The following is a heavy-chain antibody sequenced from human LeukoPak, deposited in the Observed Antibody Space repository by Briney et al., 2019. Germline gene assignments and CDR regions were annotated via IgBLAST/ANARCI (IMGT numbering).Heavy chain of an antibody. Sequence: SETLSLTCTVSGGSISSYYWSWIRQPPGKGLEWIGYIYYSGSTNYNPSLKSRVTISVDTSKNQFSLKLSSVTAADTAVYYCASVDTAMVMYYWGQGTLVTVFS. V-gene: IGHV4-59*01. J-gene: IGHJ4*02. CDR1: GGSISSYY. CDR3: ASVDTAMVMYY. D-gene: IGHD5-18*01. CDR2: IYYSGST.